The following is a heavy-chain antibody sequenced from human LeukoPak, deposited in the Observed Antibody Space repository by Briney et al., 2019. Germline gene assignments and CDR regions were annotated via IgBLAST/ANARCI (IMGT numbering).Heavy chain of an antibody. CDR2: INPSGGST. D-gene: IGHD4-23*01. J-gene: IGHJ5*02. CDR3: ARDNSVEDTAWWFDP. CDR1: GYTFTGYY. Sequence: ASVKVSCKASGYTFTGYYMHWVRQTPGQGLEWMGIINPSGGSTSYAQKFQGRVTMTRDMSTSTDYMELSSLRSEDTAVYYCARDNSVEDTAWWFDPWGQGTLVTVSS. V-gene: IGHV1-46*01.